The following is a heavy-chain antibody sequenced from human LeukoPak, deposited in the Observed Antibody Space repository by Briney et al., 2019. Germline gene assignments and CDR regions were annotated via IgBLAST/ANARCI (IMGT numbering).Heavy chain of an antibody. CDR3: ATDDYGPAGY. V-gene: IGHV3-7*01. D-gene: IGHD4-17*01. J-gene: IGHJ4*02. Sequence: GGSLRLSCAASGFTFRNYWMSWVRQAPGKGLEWVANMNLDGSETYYVDSVKGRFTISRDNAKSSVYLQMNSLRAEDMAVYFCATDDYGPAGYGGQGTLVTVSS. CDR2: MNLDGSET. CDR1: GFTFRNYW.